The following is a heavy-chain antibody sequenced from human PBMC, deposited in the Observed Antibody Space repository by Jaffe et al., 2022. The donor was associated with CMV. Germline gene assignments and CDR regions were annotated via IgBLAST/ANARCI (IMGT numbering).Heavy chain of an antibody. CDR2: ISYDGSNK. Sequence: QVQLVESGGGVVQPGRSLRLSCAASGFTFSSYGMHWVRQAPGKGLEWVAVISYDGSNKYYADSVKGRFTISRDNSKNTLYLQMNSLRAEDTAVYYCAKSYYDYVWGSYDGMDVWGQGTTVTVSS. J-gene: IGHJ6*02. V-gene: IGHV3-30*18. CDR1: GFTFSSYG. D-gene: IGHD3-16*01. CDR3: AKSYYDYVWGSYDGMDV.